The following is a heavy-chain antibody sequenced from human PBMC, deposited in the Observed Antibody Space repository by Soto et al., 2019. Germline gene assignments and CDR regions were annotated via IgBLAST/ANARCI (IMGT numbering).Heavy chain of an antibody. CDR3: AKDYSTVTTDPLSVVLFDY. CDR2: ITSDGRT. J-gene: IGHJ4*02. CDR1: GFTFISYA. V-gene: IGHV3-23*01. Sequence: PGGSLRLSCAASGFTFISYAMSWFRHSPGKWLEWVSIITSDGRTYYADSVKGRFTISRDNSKNTVYLQMNSLRAEDTAVYYCAKDYSTVTTDPLSVVLFDYWGQGALVTVSS. D-gene: IGHD4-17*01.